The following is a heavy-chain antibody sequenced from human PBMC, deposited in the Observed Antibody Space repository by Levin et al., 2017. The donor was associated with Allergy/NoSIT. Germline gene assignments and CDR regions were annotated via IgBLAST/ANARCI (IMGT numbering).Heavy chain of an antibody. J-gene: IGHJ6*02. CDR1: GGSISGHH. D-gene: IGHD2-21*01. V-gene: IGHV4-59*11. CDR2: IHYSGTT. CDR3: GRDRSIKNQDGDFWYYGMDV. Sequence: GSLRLSCTVSGGSISGHHWSWIRQPPGKALEWIGNIHYSGTTKYNPSLKSRDTIPVDTSKNQFSLKLSSVTAADTAVYYCGRDRSIKNQDGDFWYYGMDVWGQGTTVSVSS.